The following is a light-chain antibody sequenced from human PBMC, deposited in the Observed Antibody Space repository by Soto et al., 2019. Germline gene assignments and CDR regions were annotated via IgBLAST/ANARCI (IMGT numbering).Light chain of an antibody. Sequence: EIVMTQSPATLSVSPGERATLSCRASQSVSSNLAWYQQKPGQAPRLLIYDASTRATGIPARFSGSGYGTEFTLTISSLHSEDFAVYYCQHYNIWPPWTFGQGTKVEIK. CDR3: QHYNIWPPWT. J-gene: IGKJ1*01. CDR1: QSVSSN. CDR2: DAS. V-gene: IGKV3-15*01.